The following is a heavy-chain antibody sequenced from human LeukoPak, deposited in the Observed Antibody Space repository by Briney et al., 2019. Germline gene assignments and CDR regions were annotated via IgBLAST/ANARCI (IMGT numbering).Heavy chain of an antibody. CDR2: ISHNGETK. J-gene: IGHJ4*02. V-gene: IGHV3-11*01. CDR1: GFTFSDHY. D-gene: IGHD6-13*01. Sequence: GGSLRLSCAASGFTFSDHYMIWLRQAPGKGLEAISYISHNGETKYYADSVKGRLSISRDNAKSSLYLQMNSLRVEDTAVYYCARDRHGYFDYWGQGTMVTVSS. CDR3: ARDRHGYFDY.